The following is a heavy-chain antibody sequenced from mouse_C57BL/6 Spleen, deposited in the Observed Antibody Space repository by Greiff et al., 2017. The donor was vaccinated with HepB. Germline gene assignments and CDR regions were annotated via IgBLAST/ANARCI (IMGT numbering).Heavy chain of an antibody. CDR1: GYTFPSYW. J-gene: IGHJ4*01. CDR2: IDPNSGGT. V-gene: IGHV1-72*01. CDR3: ARRDGNYVYYAMDY. Sequence: QVQLQQPGAELVKPGASVKLSCKASGYTFPSYWLHWVKQRPGRGLEWIGRIDPNSGGTKYNEKFKSKATLTVDKPSSTAYMQLSSLTSEDSAVYYCARRDGNYVYYAMDYWGQGTSVTVSS. D-gene: IGHD2-1*01.